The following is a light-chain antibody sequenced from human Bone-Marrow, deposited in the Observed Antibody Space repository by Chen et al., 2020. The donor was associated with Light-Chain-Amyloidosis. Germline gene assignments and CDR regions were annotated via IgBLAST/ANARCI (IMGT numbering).Light chain of an antibody. J-gene: IGLJ2*01. CDR2: RDT. CDR3: QSADSSGTYEVI. CDR1: DLPTKY. Sequence: SYELTQPPSVSVSPGQTARITCSGDDLPTKYAYWYQQKPGQAPVLVIQRDTERPSGISARCSGSSSGTTATLTISGVQAEDAADYHCQSADSSGTYEVIFGGGTKLTVL. V-gene: IGLV3-25*03.